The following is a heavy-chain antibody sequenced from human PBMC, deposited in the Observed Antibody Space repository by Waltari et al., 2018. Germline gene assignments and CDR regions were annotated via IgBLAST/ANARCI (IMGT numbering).Heavy chain of an antibody. V-gene: IGHV3-30-3*01. CDR3: ARERSDFWSGYPEGGPFDY. CDR2: LSYDGSNK. Sequence: QVQLVESGGGVVQPGRSLRLPCAASGFTFSSYAMHWVRQAPGKGLERVAGLSYDGSNKYYADSVKGRFTISRDNSKNTLYLQMNSLRAEDTAVYYCARERSDFWSGYPEGGPFDYWGQGTLVTVSS. D-gene: IGHD3-3*01. J-gene: IGHJ4*02. CDR1: GFTFSSYA.